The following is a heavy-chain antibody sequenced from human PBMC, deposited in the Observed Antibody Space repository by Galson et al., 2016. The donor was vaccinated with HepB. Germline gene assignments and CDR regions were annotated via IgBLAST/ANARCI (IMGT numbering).Heavy chain of an antibody. D-gene: IGHD2-21*01. V-gene: IGHV3-23*01. CDR1: GFIFSNYA. Sequence: SLRLSCAASGFIFSNYAMSWVRQAPGKGLEWVSSISNSADRIYYADSVKGRFTISRDNSRNSAFLQMNSMRAEDTAVYFCTKDSDKRPTIHAEYFQHWGQGTLVTVSS. CDR3: TKDSDKRPTIHAEYFQH. CDR2: ISNSADRI. J-gene: IGHJ1*01.